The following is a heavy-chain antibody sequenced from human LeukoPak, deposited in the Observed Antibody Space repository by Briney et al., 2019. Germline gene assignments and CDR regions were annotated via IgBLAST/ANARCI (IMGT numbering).Heavy chain of an antibody. CDR3: ARPTSYYYYYMDV. CDR2: IYYSGST. J-gene: IGHJ6*03. V-gene: IGHV4-59*01. D-gene: IGHD3-16*01. Sequence: SETLSLTCTVSGGSISSYCWSWIRQPPGKGLEWIGYIYYSGSTNYNPSLKSRVTISVDTSKNQFSLKLSSVTAADTAVYYCARPTSYYYYYMDVWGKGTTVIISS. CDR1: GGSISSYC.